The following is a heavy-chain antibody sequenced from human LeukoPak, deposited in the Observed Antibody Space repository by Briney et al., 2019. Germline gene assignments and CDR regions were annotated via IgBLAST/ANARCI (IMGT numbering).Heavy chain of an antibody. CDR3: ARHDGDCSTTSCLNWFDP. CDR1: GYSISSGYY. V-gene: IGHV4-38-2*01. Sequence: SETLSLTCAVSGYSISSGYYWGWIRQPPGRGLEWIGSIYYSVSTHYNPSLKSRGTISIATSKNQISLKLNSVTAADTAVYYCARHDGDCSTTSCLNWFDPLGQGTLVTVSS. J-gene: IGHJ5*02. CDR2: IYYSVST. D-gene: IGHD2-2*01.